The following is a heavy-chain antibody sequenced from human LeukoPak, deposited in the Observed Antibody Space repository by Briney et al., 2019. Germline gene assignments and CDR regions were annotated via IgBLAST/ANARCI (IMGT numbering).Heavy chain of an antibody. V-gene: IGHV3-30*02. CDR2: TWDDGISR. CDR3: GVLPAATMLRDY. Sequence: QAGGSLTLSCAASRFPFSTYGMHWVRQAPGKGLEWVAFTWDDGISRSYADSVKGRFTISGDNSHNTLYLEMNSLRAEDTAVYYCGVLPAATMLRDYWGQGTLVTVS. CDR1: RFPFSTYG. D-gene: IGHD2-2*01. J-gene: IGHJ4*02.